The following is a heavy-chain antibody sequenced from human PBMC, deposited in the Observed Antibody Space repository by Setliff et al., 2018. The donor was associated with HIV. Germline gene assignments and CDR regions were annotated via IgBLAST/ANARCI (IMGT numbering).Heavy chain of an antibody. D-gene: IGHD3-22*01. CDR3: ARGPKLMIPTSNWFDS. CDR1: GYTFTGYY. V-gene: IGHV1-2*02. Sequence: ASVKVSCKASGYTFTGYYMHWVRQAPGQGLEWMGCINPNSGGTNYAQQFQGRVTMTRDTSISTAYMELSRLRSDDTAVYYCARGPKLMIPTSNWFDSWGQGTPVTVSS. J-gene: IGHJ5*01. CDR2: INPNSGGT.